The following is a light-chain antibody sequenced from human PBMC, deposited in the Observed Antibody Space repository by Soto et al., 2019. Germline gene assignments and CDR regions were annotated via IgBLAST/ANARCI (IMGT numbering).Light chain of an antibody. CDR2: KAS. Sequence: SGSPGQSVTITCRASQTISSWLAWYQQKPGKAPKLLIYKASTLKSGVPSRFSGSGSGTEFTLTISSLQPDDFATYYCQHYNSYSEAFGQGTKVDIK. CDR3: QHYNSYSEA. CDR1: QTISSW. J-gene: IGKJ1*01. V-gene: IGKV1-5*03.